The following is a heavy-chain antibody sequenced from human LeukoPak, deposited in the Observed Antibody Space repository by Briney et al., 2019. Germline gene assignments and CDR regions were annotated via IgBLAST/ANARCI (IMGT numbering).Heavy chain of an antibody. D-gene: IGHD3-3*01. CDR1: GGTFSSYA. CDR2: IIPIFGTA. Sequence: SVKVSCKASGGTFSSYAISWVRQAPGQGLEWMGGIIPIFGTANYAQKFQGRVTITADESTSTAYMELSSLRSEDTAAYYCARDPNYDFWSGYPIRGNWFDPWGQGTLVTVSS. CDR3: ARDPNYDFWSGYPIRGNWFDP. V-gene: IGHV1-69*13. J-gene: IGHJ5*02.